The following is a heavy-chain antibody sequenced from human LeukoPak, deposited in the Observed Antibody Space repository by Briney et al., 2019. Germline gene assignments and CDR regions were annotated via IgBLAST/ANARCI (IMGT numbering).Heavy chain of an antibody. Sequence: LRLSCAASGFTFSDYYMSWIRQAPGKGLEWIGSIYYSGSTYYNPSLKSRVTISVDTSKNQFSLKLSSVTAADTAVYYCARQTPTTDNWFDPWGQGTLVTVSS. CDR2: IYYSGST. V-gene: IGHV4-39*01. J-gene: IGHJ5*02. D-gene: IGHD4-17*01. CDR1: GFTFSDYY. CDR3: ARQTPTTDNWFDP.